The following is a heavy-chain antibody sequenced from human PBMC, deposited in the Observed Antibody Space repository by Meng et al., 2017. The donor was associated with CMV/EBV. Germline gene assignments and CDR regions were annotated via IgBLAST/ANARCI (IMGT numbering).Heavy chain of an antibody. Sequence: EGELVESGGGLVQPGGSLRLSCAASGFTVSSNYMSWVRQAPGKGLEWVSVIYSGGSTYYADSVKGRFTISRDNSKNTLYLQMNSLRAEDTAVYYCARDPTPGGSYWYFDLWGRGTLVTVSS. CDR1: GFTVSSNY. CDR2: IYSGGST. CDR3: ARDPTPGGSYWYFDL. V-gene: IGHV3-66*01. J-gene: IGHJ2*01. D-gene: IGHD2-15*01.